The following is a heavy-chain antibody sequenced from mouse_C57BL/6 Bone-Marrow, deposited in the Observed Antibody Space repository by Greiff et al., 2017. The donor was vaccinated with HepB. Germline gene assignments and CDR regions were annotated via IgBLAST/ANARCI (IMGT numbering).Heavy chain of an antibody. CDR3: AMGIWDGYYDWFAY. CDR2: IHPSDSDT. J-gene: IGHJ3*01. D-gene: IGHD2-3*01. V-gene: IGHV1-74*01. Sequence: QVQLQQPGAELVKPGASVKVSCKASGYTFTSYWMHWVKQRPGQGLEWIGRIHPSDSDTNYNQKFKGKATLTVDKSSSTAYMQLSSLTSEDSAVYYCAMGIWDGYYDWFAYWGQGTLVTVSA. CDR1: GYTFTSYW.